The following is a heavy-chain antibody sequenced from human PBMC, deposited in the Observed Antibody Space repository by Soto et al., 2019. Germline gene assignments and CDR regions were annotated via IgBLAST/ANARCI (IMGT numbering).Heavy chain of an antibody. CDR1: GFTFSSYG. Sequence: QVQLVESGGGVVQPGRSLRLSCAASGFTFSSYGMHWVRQAPGKGLEWVAVISYDGSNKYYADSVKGRFTISRDNSKNTLYLQMNSLRAEDTAVYYCAKSDCSVGSCYSIDYYYYGMDVWGQGTTVTVSS. CDR3: AKSDCSVGSCYSIDYYYYGMDV. D-gene: IGHD2-15*01. CDR2: ISYDGSNK. V-gene: IGHV3-30*18. J-gene: IGHJ6*02.